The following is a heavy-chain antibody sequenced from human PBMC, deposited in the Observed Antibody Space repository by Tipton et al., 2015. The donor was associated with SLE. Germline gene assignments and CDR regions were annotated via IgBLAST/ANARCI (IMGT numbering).Heavy chain of an antibody. V-gene: IGHV4-39*07. CDR3: ARLGIAVAGPTDY. Sequence: TLSLTCTVSGGSISSSSYYWGWIRQPPGKGLEWIGSIYYSRSTYYNPSLKSRVTISVDTSKNQFSLKLSSVTAADTAVYYCARLGIAVAGPTDYWGQGTLVTVSS. J-gene: IGHJ4*02. D-gene: IGHD6-19*01. CDR2: IYYSRST. CDR1: GGSISSSSYY.